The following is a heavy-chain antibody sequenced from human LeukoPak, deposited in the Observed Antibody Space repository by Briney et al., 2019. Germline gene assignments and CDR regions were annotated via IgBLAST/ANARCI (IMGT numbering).Heavy chain of an antibody. V-gene: IGHV1-2*02. CDR2: INPNSGGT. D-gene: IGHD6-19*01. Sequence: ASVKVSCKASGYTFTVYYMHWVRQAPGQGLEWMGWINPNSGGTNYAPNFHGRVTMTRDTSVSTAYMELSRLRSDDTAIYYCARGGGWHEIDYWGQGTLVTVSS. CDR3: ARGGGWHEIDY. CDR1: GYTFTVYY. J-gene: IGHJ4*02.